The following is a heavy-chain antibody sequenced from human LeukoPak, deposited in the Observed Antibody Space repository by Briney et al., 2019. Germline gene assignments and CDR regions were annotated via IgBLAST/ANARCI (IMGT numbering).Heavy chain of an antibody. J-gene: IGHJ4*02. V-gene: IGHV3-23*01. CDR3: AKRLGGSGWYYFDY. D-gene: IGHD6-19*01. CDR1: GFTFSSYA. Sequence: GGSLRLSCAASGFTFSSYAMHWVRQAPGKGLEWVSAISGSGGNTYYADSVKGRLTISRDNSRNTLYVQMNSLRVEDTAVYYCAKRLGGSGWYYFDYWGQGTLVTVSS. CDR2: ISGSGGNT.